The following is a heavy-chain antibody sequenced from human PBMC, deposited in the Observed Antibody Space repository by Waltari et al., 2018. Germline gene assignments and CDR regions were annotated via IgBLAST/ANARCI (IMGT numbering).Heavy chain of an antibody. CDR3: AKDKGSITMVRALDY. D-gene: IGHD3-10*01. CDR2: ISWNSVSI. CDR1: GFTFDDYA. V-gene: IGHV3-9*01. Sequence: EVQLVESGGGLVQPGRSLRLSCAASGFTFDDYAMHWVRQAPGKGLEWVSGISWNSVSIGYADSVNGRFTISRDNAKNSLYLQMNSLRAEDTALYYCAKDKGSITMVRALDYWGQGTLVTVSS. J-gene: IGHJ4*02.